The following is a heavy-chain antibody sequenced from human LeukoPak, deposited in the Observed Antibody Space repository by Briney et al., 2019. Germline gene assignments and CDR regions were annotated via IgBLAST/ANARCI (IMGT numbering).Heavy chain of an antibody. D-gene: IGHD1-1*01. CDR2: INPSDGST. Sequence: ASVKVSCKASGYTFSTYYMHWVRQAPGQGLEWMGVINPSDGSTSYAQKFQGRVTMTRDTSTSTVYMELSSLRSEDTAVYYCARSRPPLGTRWDYMDVWGKGTAVTVSS. CDR3: ARSRPPLGTRWDYMDV. V-gene: IGHV1-46*01. J-gene: IGHJ6*03. CDR1: GYTFSTYY.